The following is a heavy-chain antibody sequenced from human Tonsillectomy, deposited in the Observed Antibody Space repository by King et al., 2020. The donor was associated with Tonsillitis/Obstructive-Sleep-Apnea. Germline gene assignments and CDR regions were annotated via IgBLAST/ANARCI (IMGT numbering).Heavy chain of an antibody. CDR3: ARGSWRGYEPPFQD. D-gene: IGHD3-3*01. V-gene: IGHV4-59*01. Sequence: QLQESGPGLVKPSETLSLTCTVSGGSISTYYWSWIRQPPGKGLEWIGFMSDSGSTRYNPSLKSRVTISVDTSKNQFSFNLTSVTAADTAFYYCARGSWRGYEPPFQDWGQGTLVTVSS. J-gene: IGHJ1*01. CDR2: MSDSGST. CDR1: GGSISTYY.